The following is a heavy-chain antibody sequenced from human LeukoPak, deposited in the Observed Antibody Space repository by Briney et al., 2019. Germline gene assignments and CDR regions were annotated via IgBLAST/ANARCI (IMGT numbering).Heavy chain of an antibody. D-gene: IGHD2-8*01. J-gene: IGHJ4*02. CDR1: GFPFSNAW. Sequence: GSLILSCAASGFPFSNAWMSGVRPAPGKGLEWLGRIKNKGDGGTTDYAAPVKGTFTISRDNSKNTVYLQMNSLRAEDTAVYYCAKDRSCINDVCHGDFDYWGQGTLVTVSS. CDR3: AKDRSCINDVCHGDFDY. CDR2: IKNKGDGGTT. V-gene: IGHV3-15*01.